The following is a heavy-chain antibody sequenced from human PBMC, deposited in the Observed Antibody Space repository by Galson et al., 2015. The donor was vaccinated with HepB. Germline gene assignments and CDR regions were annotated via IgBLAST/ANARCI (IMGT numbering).Heavy chain of an antibody. J-gene: IGHJ4*02. V-gene: IGHV3-33*01. CDR1: GFTLSSSG. D-gene: IGHD2-21*02. Sequence: SLRLSCAVSGFTLSSSGMHWVRQAPGKGLEWVAVIKYDGNNKYYADSVKGRFTISRDSSKNTLYLQMNSLRGEDTAVYYCVRDLGRVTAIPFHWGQGTLVTVSP. CDR3: VRDLGRVTAIPFH. CDR2: IKYDGNNK.